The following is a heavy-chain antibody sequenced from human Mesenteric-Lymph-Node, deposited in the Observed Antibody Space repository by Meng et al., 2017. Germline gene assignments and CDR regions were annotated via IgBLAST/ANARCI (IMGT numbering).Heavy chain of an antibody. CDR2: IYPGNSHT. Sequence: GESLKISCEGSGYIFTNLWIGWVRQMPGKGLEWMGVIYPGNSHTTYSPSFQGQVTISADKSISTAYLQWSSLKASDTAIYYCARHGLRGCRGGRCYTSFYYYGMDVWGQGTTVTVSS. J-gene: IGHJ6*02. D-gene: IGHD2-15*01. V-gene: IGHV5-51*01. CDR3: ARHGLRGCRGGRCYTSFYYYGMDV. CDR1: GYIFTNLW.